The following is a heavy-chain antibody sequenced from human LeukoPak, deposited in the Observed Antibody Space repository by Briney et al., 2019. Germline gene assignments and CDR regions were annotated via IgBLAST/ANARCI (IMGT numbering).Heavy chain of an antibody. J-gene: IGHJ6*03. D-gene: IGHD6-13*01. CDR2: IKADGGEK. Sequence: GGSLRLSCAASGFTFSTYWMNWFRQTPGKGLEWVAKIKADGGEKDHVASVKGRFTISRDNAKNSLYLQMNGLRAEDTAVYYCARVDGRTSSSCYWYYYYYMDVWGKGTTVTVSS. CDR3: ARVDGRTSSSCYWYYYYYMDV. V-gene: IGHV3-7*01. CDR1: GFTFSTYW.